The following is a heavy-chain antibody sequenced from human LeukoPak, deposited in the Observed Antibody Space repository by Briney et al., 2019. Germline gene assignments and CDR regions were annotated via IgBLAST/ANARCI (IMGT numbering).Heavy chain of an antibody. Sequence: ASVKVSCKASGYTFTGYYMHWVRQAPGQGLEWMGWINPNSGGTNYAQKFQGRVTMTRDTSISTAYMELSRLRSDDTAAYYCAREEPIAARPDYWGQGTLVTVSS. CDR3: AREEPIAARPDY. CDR2: INPNSGGT. CDR1: GYTFTGYY. J-gene: IGHJ4*02. D-gene: IGHD6-6*01. V-gene: IGHV1-2*02.